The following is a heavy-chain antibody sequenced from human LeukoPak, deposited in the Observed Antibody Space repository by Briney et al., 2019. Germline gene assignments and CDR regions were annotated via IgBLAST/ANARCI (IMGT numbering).Heavy chain of an antibody. Sequence: SVKVSCKASGGTFSSYAISWVRQAPGQGLEWMGRIIPIFGTANYAQKFQGRVTMTRDTSTSTVYMELSSLRSEDTAVYYCARDEVGAPPVPPGGGGDYWGQGTLVTVSS. V-gene: IGHV1-69*05. CDR2: IIPIFGTA. CDR3: ARDEVGAPPVPPGGGGDY. D-gene: IGHD1-26*01. CDR1: GGTFSSYA. J-gene: IGHJ4*02.